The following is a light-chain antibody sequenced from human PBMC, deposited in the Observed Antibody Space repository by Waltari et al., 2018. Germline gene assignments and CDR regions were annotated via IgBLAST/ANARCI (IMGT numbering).Light chain of an antibody. CDR2: GVR. J-gene: IGLJ1*01. CDR1: SSDVGAYDR. CDR3: TSDAEGNNFYV. V-gene: IGLV2-8*01. Sequence: QSALTQPPSASGSPGQSVTISCTGTSSDVGAYDRFSWYQQHPGKAPKLLIYGVRKRPSGVPGRFSGSRSGNTASLTVSGLQAEDEADYYCTSDAEGNNFYVFGTGTKVTVL.